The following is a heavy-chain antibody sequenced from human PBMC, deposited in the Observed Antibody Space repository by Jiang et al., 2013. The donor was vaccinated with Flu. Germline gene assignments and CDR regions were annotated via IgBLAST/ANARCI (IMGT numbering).Heavy chain of an antibody. J-gene: IGHJ6*02. V-gene: IGHV6-1*01. CDR3: ARGGTSSGWHLYYYYGMDV. CDR2: TYYRSKWYN. Sequence: QTLSLTCAISGDSVSSNSAAWNWIRQSPSRGLEWLGRTYYRSKWYNDYAVSVKSRITINPDTSKNQFSLQLNSVTPEDTAVYYCARGGTSSGWHLYYYYGMDVWGQGTTVTVSS. D-gene: IGHD6-19*01. CDR1: GDSVSSNSAA.